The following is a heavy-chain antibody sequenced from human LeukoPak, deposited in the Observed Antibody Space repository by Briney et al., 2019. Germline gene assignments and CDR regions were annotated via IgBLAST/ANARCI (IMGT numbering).Heavy chain of an antibody. J-gene: IGHJ3*02. CDR1: GFTFSSYA. CDR2: ISGSGGST. CDR3: AKVGPAHCSSTSCPGDAFDI. V-gene: IGHV3-23*01. D-gene: IGHD2-2*01. Sequence: GGSLRLSCAASGFTFSSYAMSWVRQAPGKGLEWVSAISGSGGSTYYADSVKGRFTISRDNSKNTLYLQMNSLRAEDTAVYYCAKVGPAHCSSTSCPGDAFDIWGQGTMVTVSS.